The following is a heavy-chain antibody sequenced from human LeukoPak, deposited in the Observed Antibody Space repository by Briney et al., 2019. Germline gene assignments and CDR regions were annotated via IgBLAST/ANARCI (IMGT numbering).Heavy chain of an antibody. V-gene: IGHV1-18*01. CDR3: ARDGPPGIVGADVGNWFDP. D-gene: IGHD1-26*01. J-gene: IGHJ5*02. CDR2: ISSYNGNT. CDR1: GYTFTSYG. Sequence: GASVKVSCKASGYTFTSYGISWVRQAPGQGLEWMGWISSYNGNTHYAQKLQGRVTMTTDTSTSTAYMELRSLRSDDTAVYYCARDGPPGIVGADVGNWFDPWGQGTLVTVSS.